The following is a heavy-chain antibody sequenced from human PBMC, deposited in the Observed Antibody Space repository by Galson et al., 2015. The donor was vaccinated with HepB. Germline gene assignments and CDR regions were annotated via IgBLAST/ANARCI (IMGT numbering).Heavy chain of an antibody. D-gene: IGHD1-26*01. CDR2: ISSGGSDI. Sequence: SLRLSCAASGFTFSSYQMHWVRQAPGKGPEWVSYISSGGSDIYTTDSVKGRFTFSRDNARNSMYLQMNSLRAEDTALYYCARGGLGAQTFDCWGQGTLVTVSS. CDR3: ARGGLGAQTFDC. CDR1: GFTFSSYQ. J-gene: IGHJ4*02. V-gene: IGHV3-48*03.